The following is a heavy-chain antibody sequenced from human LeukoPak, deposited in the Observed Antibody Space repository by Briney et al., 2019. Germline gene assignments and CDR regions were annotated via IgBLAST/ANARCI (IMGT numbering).Heavy chain of an antibody. V-gene: IGHV3-30*04. CDR3: ASSVATIYCFDY. D-gene: IGHD5-12*01. J-gene: IGHJ4*02. CDR1: GFTFSSYA. Sequence: GRSLRLSCAASGFTFSSYAMHWVRQAPGKGLEWVAVISYDGSNKYYADSVKGRFTISRDNSKNTLYLQMNSLRAEDTAVYYCASSVATIYCFDYWGQGTLVTVSS. CDR2: ISYDGSNK.